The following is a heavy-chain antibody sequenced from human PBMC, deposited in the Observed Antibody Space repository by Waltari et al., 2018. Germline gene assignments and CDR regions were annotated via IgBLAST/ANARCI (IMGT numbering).Heavy chain of an antibody. CDR1: GGSFSGYY. D-gene: IGHD6-13*01. CDR2: INHSGST. J-gene: IGHJ3*02. CDR3: ARYSSSWYDAFDI. V-gene: IGHV4-34*01. Sequence: QVQLQQWGAGLLKPSETLSLTCAVYGGSFSGYYWSWIRQPPGKGLEWIGEINHSGSTNYNPYLTSRVTISVDTSKNQFSLNLSSVTAADTAVYYCARYSSSWYDAFDIWGQGTMVTVSS.